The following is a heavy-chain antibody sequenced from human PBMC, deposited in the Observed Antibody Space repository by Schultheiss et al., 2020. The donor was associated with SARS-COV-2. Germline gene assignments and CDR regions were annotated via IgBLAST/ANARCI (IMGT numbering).Heavy chain of an antibody. CDR3: ATIGYGSSTGLAAFDI. CDR1: GGSISSGGYY. V-gene: IGHV4-39*01. J-gene: IGHJ3*02. D-gene: IGHD6-13*01. Sequence: SETLSLTCTVSGGSISSGGYYWGWIRQSPGKGLEWIGEINHIGTTTYNPSLKSRVSISVDTSKNQFSLKLSSVTAADTAVYYCATIGYGSSTGLAAFDIWGQGTMVTVSS. CDR2: INHIGTT.